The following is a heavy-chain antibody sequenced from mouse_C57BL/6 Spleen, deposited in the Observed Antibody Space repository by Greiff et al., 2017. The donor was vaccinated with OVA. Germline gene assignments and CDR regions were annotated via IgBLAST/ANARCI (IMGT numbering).Heavy chain of an antibody. CDR1: GFTFSDFY. Sequence: EVHLVESGGGLVQSGRSLRLSCATSGFTFSDFYMAWVRQAPGKGLEWIAASRNKANDYTTEYSASVKGRFIVSRDTSQSILYLQMNALRAEYTAIYYCARDEDYSNPFAYWGQGTLVTVSA. D-gene: IGHD2-5*01. V-gene: IGHV7-1*01. J-gene: IGHJ3*01. CDR2: SRNKANDYTT. CDR3: ARDEDYSNPFAY.